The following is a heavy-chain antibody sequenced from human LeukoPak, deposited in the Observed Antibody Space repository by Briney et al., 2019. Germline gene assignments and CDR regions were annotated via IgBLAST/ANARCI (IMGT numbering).Heavy chain of an antibody. D-gene: IGHD2-15*01. Sequence: SETLSLTCTVSGGSISSYYWSWIRQPPGKGLEWIGYIYYSGSTSYNPSLKSRVTISVDTSKNQFSLKLSSVTAADTAVYYCARGACSGGSCYNFDYWGQGTLVTVSS. CDR1: GGSISSYY. J-gene: IGHJ4*02. CDR2: IYYSGST. V-gene: IGHV4-59*01. CDR3: ARGACSGGSCYNFDY.